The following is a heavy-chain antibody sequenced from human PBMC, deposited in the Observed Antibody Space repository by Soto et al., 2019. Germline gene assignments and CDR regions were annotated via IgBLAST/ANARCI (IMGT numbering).Heavy chain of an antibody. CDR2: INPNSGGT. CDR1: GYTFTGYY. V-gene: IGHV1-2*04. CDR3: ARESAGRDEFESSGDFDY. Sequence: GASVKVSCKASGYTFTGYYMHWVRQASGQGLEWMGLINPNSGGTNYAQKFQGWVTMTRDTSTSTAYMELSRLRSEDTAAYYCARESAGRDEFESSGDFDYWGQGTLVTVSS. D-gene: IGHD3-22*01. J-gene: IGHJ4*02.